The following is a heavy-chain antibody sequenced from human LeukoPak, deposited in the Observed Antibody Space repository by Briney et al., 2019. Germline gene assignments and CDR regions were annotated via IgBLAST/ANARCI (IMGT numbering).Heavy chain of an antibody. Sequence: SVKVSSKASGGTFSSYAISWVRQAPGQGLEWMGRIIPILGIPNYAQNFQGRVTITADKSTSTAYMELSSLRSEDTAVYYCARVTYYDSSGYPEYFHHWGQGTLVTVSS. CDR3: ARVTYYDSSGYPEYFHH. CDR1: GGTFSSYA. D-gene: IGHD3-22*01. V-gene: IGHV1-69*04. J-gene: IGHJ1*01. CDR2: IIPILGIP.